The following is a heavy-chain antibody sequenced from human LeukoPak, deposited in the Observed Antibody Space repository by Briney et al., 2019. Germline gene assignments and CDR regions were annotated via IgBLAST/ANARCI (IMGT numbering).Heavy chain of an antibody. V-gene: IGHV1-69*13. D-gene: IGHD3-22*01. CDR1: GYTFTSYG. CDR2: IIPIFGTA. J-gene: IGHJ5*02. CDR3: ARVPLDYYDSSGDHNWFDP. Sequence: GASVKVSCKASGYTFTSYGISWVRQAPGQGLEWMGGIIPIFGTANYAQKFQGRVTITADESTSTAYMELSSLRSEDTAVYYCARVPLDYYDSSGDHNWFDPWGQGTLVTVSS.